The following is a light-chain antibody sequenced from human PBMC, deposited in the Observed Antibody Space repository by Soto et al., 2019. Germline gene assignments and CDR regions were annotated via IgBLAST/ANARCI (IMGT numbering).Light chain of an antibody. Sequence: EVVMTQSPATLSVSPGEGATLSCRASQSVNNNLAWYQQQPGQAPRLLIDGAFTRATGIPARFSGSGSGTEFILTISSLQSEDFAVYYCQHQGTFGQGTKVEIK. V-gene: IGKV3-15*01. CDR1: QSVNNN. CDR3: QHQGT. CDR2: GAF. J-gene: IGKJ1*01.